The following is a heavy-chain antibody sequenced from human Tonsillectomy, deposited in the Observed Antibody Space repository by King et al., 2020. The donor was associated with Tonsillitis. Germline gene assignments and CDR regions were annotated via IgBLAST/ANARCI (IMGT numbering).Heavy chain of an antibody. J-gene: IGHJ3*02. CDR1: GFTFSRSW. CDR3: VRDMMRGAFDI. CDR2: IKEDGSEK. D-gene: IGHD3-16*01. Sequence: LVQSGGGLVQPGGSLRLSCAASGFTFSRSWMNWVRQAPGKGLEWVASIKEDGSEKYYVDSVKGRFTMSRDNAQNSLYLQMNSLRVEDTAVYYCVRDMMRGAFDIWGQGTMVTVSS. V-gene: IGHV3-7*01.